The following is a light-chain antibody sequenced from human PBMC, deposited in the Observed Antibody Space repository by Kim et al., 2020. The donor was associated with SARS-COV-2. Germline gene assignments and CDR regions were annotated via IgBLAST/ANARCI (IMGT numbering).Light chain of an antibody. V-gene: IGKV1-27*01. CDR2: AAS. CDR3: QKYNIVPRT. J-gene: IGKJ4*01. CDR1: QGIRNY. Sequence: DIQMAQSPSSLSASVGDRVTITCRASQGIRNYLAWYQQKPGKVPKLLIYAASTLQPGVPARFSGSGFGTDFTLTISGLQAEDVATYYCQKYNIVPRTFGGGTKVDIK.